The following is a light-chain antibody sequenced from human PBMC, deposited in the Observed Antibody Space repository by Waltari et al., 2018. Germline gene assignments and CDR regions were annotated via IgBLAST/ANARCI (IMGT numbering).Light chain of an antibody. V-gene: IGLV1-51*01. Sequence: QSVLTQPPSVSAAPGRRVTISCSGTSSNIGSHFVAWYQQLPGTAPKLLIHDNNNRLSGFPYRTCGSKSGTSATLVIAVLQPGDDADYYCGTWDSSASGVVFGGGTKLTVL. CDR1: SSNIGSHF. CDR2: DNN. CDR3: GTWDSSASGVV. J-gene: IGLJ2*01.